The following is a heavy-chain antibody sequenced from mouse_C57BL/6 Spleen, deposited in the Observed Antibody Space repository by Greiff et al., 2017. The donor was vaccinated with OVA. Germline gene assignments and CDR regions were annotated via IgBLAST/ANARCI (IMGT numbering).Heavy chain of an antibody. V-gene: IGHV5-9-1*02. CDR1: GFTFSSYA. CDR3: TRGPLTGYFDY. J-gene: IGHJ2*01. CDR2: ISSGGDYI. Sequence: EVKLVESGEGLVKPGGSLKLSCAASGFTFSSYAMSWVRQTPEKRLEWVAYISSGGDYIYYADTVKGRFTISRDNARNTLYLQMSSLKSEDTAMYYCTRGPLTGYFDYWGQGTTLTVSS. D-gene: IGHD6-1*01.